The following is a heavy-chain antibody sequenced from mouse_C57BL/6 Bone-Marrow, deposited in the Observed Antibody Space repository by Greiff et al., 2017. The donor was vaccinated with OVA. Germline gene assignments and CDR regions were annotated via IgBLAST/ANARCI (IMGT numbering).Heavy chain of an antibody. Sequence: QVQLKQPGAELVKPGASVKLSCKASGYTFTSYWMHWVKQRPGQGLEWIGMIHPNSGSTNYNEKFKSKATLTVDKSSSTAYMQLSSLTSEDSAVYYCARPLRGNWYFDVWGTGTTVTVSS. CDR2: IHPNSGST. D-gene: IGHD1-1*01. CDR3: ARPLRGNWYFDV. J-gene: IGHJ1*03. V-gene: IGHV1-64*01. CDR1: GYTFTSYW.